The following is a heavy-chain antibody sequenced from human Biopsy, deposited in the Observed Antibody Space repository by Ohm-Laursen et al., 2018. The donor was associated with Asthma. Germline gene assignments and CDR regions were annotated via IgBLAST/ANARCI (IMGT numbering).Heavy chain of an antibody. D-gene: IGHD4-17*01. V-gene: IGHV1-24*01. CDR1: GYSLTDLS. CDR3: ASDFPKDYVRYNFQF. CDR2: HDHEEGGT. J-gene: IGHJ4*02. Sequence: AASVKVSCKISGYSLTDLSMHWVRQAPGQGLEWMGGHDHEEGGTVNARRFQGRVTMTEDTSTDTAYMVLSSLSSDDTAVYYCASDFPKDYVRYNFQFWGQGTLVTVSS.